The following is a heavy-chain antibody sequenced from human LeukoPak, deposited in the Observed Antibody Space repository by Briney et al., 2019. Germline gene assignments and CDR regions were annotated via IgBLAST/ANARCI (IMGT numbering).Heavy chain of an antibody. J-gene: IGHJ5*02. CDR2: IYSGGST. Sequence: PGGSLRLSCAASGFTVSSNYMSWVRQPPGKGLEWVSVIYSGGSTYYADSVKGRFTISRENSKNTLYLQMNSLRAEDTAVYYCARKTEQLWTNWFDPWGQGTLVTVSS. CDR3: ARKTEQLWTNWFDP. D-gene: IGHD6-13*01. CDR1: GFTVSSNY. V-gene: IGHV3-53*01.